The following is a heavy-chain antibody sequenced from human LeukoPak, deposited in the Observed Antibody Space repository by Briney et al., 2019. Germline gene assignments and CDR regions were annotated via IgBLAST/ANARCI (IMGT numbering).Heavy chain of an antibody. CDR3: AREGGGSLKNFDY. CDR1: GYTFTGYY. D-gene: IGHD1-26*01. Sequence: PGASVKVSCKASGYTFTGYYMHWVRQAPGQGLEWMGWISPSSGGTNFAQRFQGWVTMTRDTSISTAYMELSRLRSDDTAVYYCAREGGGSLKNFDYWGQGTLVTVSS. CDR2: ISPSSGGT. J-gene: IGHJ4*02. V-gene: IGHV1-2*04.